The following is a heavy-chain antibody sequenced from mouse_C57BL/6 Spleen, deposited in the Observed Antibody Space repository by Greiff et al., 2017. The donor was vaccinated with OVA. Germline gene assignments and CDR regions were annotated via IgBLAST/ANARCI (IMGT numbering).Heavy chain of an antibody. CDR3: ARGYDGSSPDD. J-gene: IGHJ2*01. V-gene: IGHV1-69*01. D-gene: IGHD1-1*01. CDR2: IDPSASDT. CDR1: GYTFTSYW. Sequence: QVQLQQPGAELVMPGASVKLSCKASGYTFTSYWMNWVKQRPGQGLEWIGEIDPSASDTTSNQKFKGKSTLTVDKSSSTAYMQLSSLTAEDAAVYYCARGYDGSSPDDWGQGTTLTVSS.